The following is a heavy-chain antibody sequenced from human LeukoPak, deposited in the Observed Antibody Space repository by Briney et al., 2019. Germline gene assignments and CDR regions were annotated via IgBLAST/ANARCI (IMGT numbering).Heavy chain of an antibody. J-gene: IGHJ6*02. D-gene: IGHD3-16*01. V-gene: IGHV3-7*01. CDR2: MNQDGSAK. CDR3: ASYTHCVSGDV. CDR1: GFTFSDSW. Sequence: PGGSLRLSCAASGFTFSDSWRSWVRQAPGKGLEGVANMNQDGSAKDYVDSVKGRFTISTDNASISLYLQMSNLRAEDTAVYYCASYTHCVSGDVCGQGTTVTVSS.